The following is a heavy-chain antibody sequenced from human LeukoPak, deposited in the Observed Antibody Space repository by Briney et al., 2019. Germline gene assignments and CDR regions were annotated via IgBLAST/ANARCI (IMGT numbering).Heavy chain of an antibody. CDR2: ISYDGSNK. CDR3: ARDWGSTFDY. Sequence: AGGSLRLSCAASGFTFSSYAMRWVRQAPGKGLEWVAVISYDGSNKYYADSVKGRFTISRDNSKNTLYLQMNSLRAEDTAVYYCARDWGSTFDYWGQGTLVTVSS. D-gene: IGHD3-16*01. CDR1: GFTFSSYA. V-gene: IGHV3-30-3*01. J-gene: IGHJ4*02.